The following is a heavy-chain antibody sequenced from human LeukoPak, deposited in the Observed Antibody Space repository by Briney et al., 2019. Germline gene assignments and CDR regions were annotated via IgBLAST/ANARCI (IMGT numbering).Heavy chain of an antibody. J-gene: IGHJ4*02. Sequence: SETLSLTCAVYGGSFSGYYWSWIRQPPGKGLEWIGEINHSGSTNYNPSLKSRVTISVDTSKNQFSLKLSSVTAADTAVYYCARGPLRYFDWLSGLGFRYWGQGTLVTVSS. V-gene: IGHV4-34*01. CDR3: ARGPLRYFDWLSGLGFRY. CDR2: INHSGST. CDR1: GGSFSGYY. D-gene: IGHD3-9*01.